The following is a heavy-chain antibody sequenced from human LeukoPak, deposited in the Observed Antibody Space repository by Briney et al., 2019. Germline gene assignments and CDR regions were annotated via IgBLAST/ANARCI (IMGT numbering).Heavy chain of an antibody. Sequence: SVKVSCKASGGTFSSYAISWARQAPGQGLEWMGGIIPIFGTANYAQKFQGRVTITADESTSTAYMELSSLRSEDTAVYYCATTTGRYCSGGSCYVLGYYYGMDVWGQGTTVTVSS. D-gene: IGHD2-15*01. CDR3: ATTTGRYCSGGSCYVLGYYYGMDV. CDR1: GGTFSSYA. J-gene: IGHJ6*02. CDR2: IIPIFGTA. V-gene: IGHV1-69*01.